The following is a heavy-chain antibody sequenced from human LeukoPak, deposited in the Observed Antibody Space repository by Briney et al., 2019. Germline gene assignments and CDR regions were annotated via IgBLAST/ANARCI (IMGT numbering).Heavy chain of an antibody. J-gene: IGHJ3*02. V-gene: IGHV4-59*01. CDR2: IYYSGST. Sequence: PSETLSLTCTVSGGSISSYYWSWIRQPPGKGLEWIGYIYYSGSTNYNPSLRSRVTISLDTSNNQVSLKLRSVTAADTAVYYCVRDYDRYCTGGSCYSHAFDIWGQGTGVTVSS. CDR1: GGSISSYY. CDR3: VRDYDRYCTGGSCYSHAFDI. D-gene: IGHD2-15*01.